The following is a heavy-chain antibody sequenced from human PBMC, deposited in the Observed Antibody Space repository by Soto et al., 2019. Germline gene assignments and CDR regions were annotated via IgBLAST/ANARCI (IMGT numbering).Heavy chain of an antibody. D-gene: IGHD1-26*01. J-gene: IGHJ5*02. CDR2: IYYSGST. V-gene: IGHV4-39*02. Sequence: ETLSLTCTVSGGSISSSSYYWGWIRQPPGKGLEWIGSIYYSGSTYYNPSLKSRVTISVDTSKNQFSLKLSSVTAADTAVYYCARDSPSGSGSDWFDPRGQGTLVTVSS. CDR1: GGSISSSSYY. CDR3: ARDSPSGSGSDWFDP.